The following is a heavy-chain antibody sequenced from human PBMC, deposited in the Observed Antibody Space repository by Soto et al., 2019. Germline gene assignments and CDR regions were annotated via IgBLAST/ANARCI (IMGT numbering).Heavy chain of an antibody. Sequence: SETLSLTCTVSGGSVSSGDYYWSWIRQPPGKGLEWIGYIYYSGSTYYNPSLKSRVTISVHTSKNQFSLKLSSVTAADTAVYYCAREDFRAVTPDYWGQGTLVTVSS. D-gene: IGHD4-17*01. CDR1: GGSVSSGDYY. V-gene: IGHV4-30-4*01. CDR3: AREDFRAVTPDY. CDR2: IYYSGST. J-gene: IGHJ4*02.